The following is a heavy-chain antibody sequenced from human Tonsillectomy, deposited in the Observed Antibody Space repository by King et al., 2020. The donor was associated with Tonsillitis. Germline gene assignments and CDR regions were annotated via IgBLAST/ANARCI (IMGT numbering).Heavy chain of an antibody. Sequence: VQLVESGAEVKKPGASVKVSCKASGYSFTSYYMHWVRQAPGQGPEWMGIIDPSGITTSYAQKFKGRVTMTRDTSTSTVYMELSSLISEDTAVYYCARAGLLVLFRYGIDVWGQGTTVTVSS. J-gene: IGHJ6*02. CDR1: GYSFTSYY. CDR2: IDPSGITT. CDR3: ARAGLLVLFRYGIDV. V-gene: IGHV1-46*01. D-gene: IGHD6-13*01.